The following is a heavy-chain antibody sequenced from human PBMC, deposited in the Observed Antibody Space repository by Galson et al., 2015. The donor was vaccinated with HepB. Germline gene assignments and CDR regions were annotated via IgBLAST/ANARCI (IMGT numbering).Heavy chain of an antibody. CDR2: IKQDGSEK. Sequence: SLRLSCAASGFTFSGYWMSWVRQAPGKGLEWVANIKQDGSEKYYVDSVKGRFTISRDNAKNSLYLQMNSLRAEDTAVYYCARPLRGAVFWFDPWGQGTLVTVSS. CDR3: ARPLRGAVFWFDP. V-gene: IGHV3-7*03. J-gene: IGHJ5*02. D-gene: IGHD1-26*01. CDR1: GFTFSGYW.